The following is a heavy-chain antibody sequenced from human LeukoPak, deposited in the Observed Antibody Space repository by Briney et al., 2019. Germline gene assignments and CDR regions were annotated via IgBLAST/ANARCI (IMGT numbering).Heavy chain of an antibody. D-gene: IGHD4-11*01. CDR3: AKASTVYYYYYYMDV. Sequence: PGGSLRLSCAASGFTFSSYGMSWVRQAPGKGLEWVSAISGSGGTTYYADSVKGRFTISRDNSKNTLYLQMNSLRAEDTAVYYCAKASTVYYYYYYMDVWGKGTTVTISS. CDR1: GFTFSSYG. CDR2: ISGSGGTT. V-gene: IGHV3-23*01. J-gene: IGHJ6*03.